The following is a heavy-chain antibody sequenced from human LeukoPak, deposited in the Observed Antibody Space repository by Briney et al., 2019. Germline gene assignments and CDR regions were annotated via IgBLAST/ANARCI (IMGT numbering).Heavy chain of an antibody. V-gene: IGHV4-34*01. J-gene: IGHJ4*02. CDR3: ARGLDHPSTNIVVVPAAISFAYYFDY. CDR2: INHSGST. D-gene: IGHD2-2*01. CDR1: GGSFSGYY. Sequence: PSETLSLTCAVYGGSFSGYYWSWIRQPPGKGLVWIGEINHSGSTNYNPSLKSRVTISVDTSKNQFSLKLSSVTAADTAVYYCARGLDHPSTNIVVVPAAISFAYYFDYWGQGTLVTVSS.